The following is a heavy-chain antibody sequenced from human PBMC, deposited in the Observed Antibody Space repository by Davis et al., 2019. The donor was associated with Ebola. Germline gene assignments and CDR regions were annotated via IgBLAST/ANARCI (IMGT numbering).Heavy chain of an antibody. CDR3: AKDTSNIWFDI. CDR2: ISSNGYNT. D-gene: IGHD1-26*01. CDR1: GFVFRNYV. V-gene: IGHV3-64*04. J-gene: IGHJ3*02. Sequence: GESLKISCAASGFVFRNYVMSWVRQAPGKGLEHVSVISSNGYNTYYANSVKGRFIISRDNSKNTLYLQMSSLRAEDTATYYCAKDTSNIWFDIWGQGTMVTVSS.